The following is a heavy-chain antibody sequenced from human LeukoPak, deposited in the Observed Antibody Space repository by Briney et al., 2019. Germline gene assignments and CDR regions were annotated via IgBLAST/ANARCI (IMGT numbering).Heavy chain of an antibody. V-gene: IGHV3-53*01. CDR1: GFTVSSNY. CDR3: ARSIGYCSSTSCYPINWFDP. CDR2: IYSGGST. Sequence: GGSLRLSCAASGFTVSSNYMSWVRQAPGKGLEWVSVIYSGGSTYYADSVKGRFTISRDNSKNTLYLRMNSLRAEDTAVYYCARSIGYCSSTSCYPINWFDPWGQGTLVTVSS. J-gene: IGHJ5*02. D-gene: IGHD2-2*01.